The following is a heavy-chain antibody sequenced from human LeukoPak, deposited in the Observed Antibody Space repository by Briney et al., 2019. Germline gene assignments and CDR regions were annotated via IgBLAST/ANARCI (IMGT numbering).Heavy chain of an antibody. Sequence: SETLSLTCAVYGGSFSGYYWSWIRQPPGKGLEWVGEINHSGSTNYNPSLKSRVTISVDTSKNQFSLKLSSVTAADTAVYYCARARVGSYFDYWGQGTLVTVSS. V-gene: IGHV4-34*01. CDR2: INHSGST. J-gene: IGHJ4*02. D-gene: IGHD2-15*01. CDR1: GGSFSGYY. CDR3: ARARVGSYFDY.